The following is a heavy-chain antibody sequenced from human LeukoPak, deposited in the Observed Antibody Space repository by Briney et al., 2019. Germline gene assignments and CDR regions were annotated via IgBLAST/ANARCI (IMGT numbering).Heavy chain of an antibody. Sequence: SETLFLTCTVSGGSISSNSYYWGWIRQPPGKGLEWIGSMYYSGSTYYNPSLKSRVTISVDTSKNQFSLKLSSVTAADTAVYYCARGPGRAMVRTHFKGMDVWGQGTTVTVSS. CDR2: MYYSGST. CDR1: GGSISSNSYY. D-gene: IGHD3-10*01. J-gene: IGHJ6*02. CDR3: ARGPGRAMVRTHFKGMDV. V-gene: IGHV4-39*07.